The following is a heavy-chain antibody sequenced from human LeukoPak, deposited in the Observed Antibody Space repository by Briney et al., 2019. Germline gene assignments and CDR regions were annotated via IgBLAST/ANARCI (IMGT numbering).Heavy chain of an antibody. J-gene: IGHJ4*02. CDR3: ARDALYYDSSGYSSHYFDY. D-gene: IGHD3-22*01. Sequence: ASVKVCCKASGYTFTSYGISWVRQAPGQGLEWMGWISAYNGNTNYAQKLQGRVTMTTDTSTSTAYMELRSLRSDDTAVYYCARDALYYDSSGYSSHYFDYWGQGTLVTVSS. CDR1: GYTFTSYG. CDR2: ISAYNGNT. V-gene: IGHV1-18*01.